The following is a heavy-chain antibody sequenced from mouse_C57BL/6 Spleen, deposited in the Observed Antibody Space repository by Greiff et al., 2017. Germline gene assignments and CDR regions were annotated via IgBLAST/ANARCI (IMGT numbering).Heavy chain of an antibody. CDR1: GYTFTSYW. J-gene: IGHJ4*01. D-gene: IGHD3-1*01. CDR2: IHPNSGST. V-gene: IGHV1-64*01. CDR3: ARSGHYYAMDY. Sequence: QVQLQQPGAELVKPGPSVKLSCKASGYTFTSYWMHWVKQRPGQGLEWIGMIHPNSGSTNYNEKFKSKATLTVNKSSCPAYMQRSSLTSEDSAVYCCARSGHYYAMDYWGQGTSVTVSS.